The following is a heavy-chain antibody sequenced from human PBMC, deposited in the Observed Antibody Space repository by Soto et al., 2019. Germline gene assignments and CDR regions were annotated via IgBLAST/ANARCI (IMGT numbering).Heavy chain of an antibody. V-gene: IGHV3-48*02. CDR2: ITSSSSAI. J-gene: IGHJ4*02. CDR3: AREIKSRGFFDY. CDR1: GFLFSAYS. D-gene: IGHD3-22*01. Sequence: GESLKISCAASGFLFSAYSMNWVRQAPGKGLQWVSHITSSSSAIYYADSVEGRFTISRDNAENSLYLQMNSLSDEDTAVYYCAREIKSRGFFDYWGRGTLVTVSS.